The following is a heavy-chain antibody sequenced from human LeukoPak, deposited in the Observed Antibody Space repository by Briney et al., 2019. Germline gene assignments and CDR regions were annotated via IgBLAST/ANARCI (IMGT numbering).Heavy chain of an antibody. CDR1: GFTFSSYG. CDR2: ISGSGGAT. Sequence: GGSLRLSCAASGFTFSSYGMSWVRQAPGKGLEWVSAISGSGGATYCADSVKGRFTISRDNSRNTLYLQMSSLRAEDTAVYYCARRNPWFDPWGQGTLVTVSS. J-gene: IGHJ5*02. V-gene: IGHV3-23*01. CDR3: ARRNPWFDP.